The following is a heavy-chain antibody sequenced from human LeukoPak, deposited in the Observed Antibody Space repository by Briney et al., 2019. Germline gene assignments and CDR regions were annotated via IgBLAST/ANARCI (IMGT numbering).Heavy chain of an antibody. Sequence: PGGSLRLSCAASGFSLSSHTMHWVRQAPGKELEYVSGISSNGAAIHYANSVKDRFTISRDNSKNTLYLQMGSLRAEDMAVYYCARDNSGDFDYWGQGTLVTVSS. CDR3: ARDNSGDFDY. CDR2: ISSNGAAI. J-gene: IGHJ4*02. V-gene: IGHV3-64*01. CDR1: GFSLSSHT.